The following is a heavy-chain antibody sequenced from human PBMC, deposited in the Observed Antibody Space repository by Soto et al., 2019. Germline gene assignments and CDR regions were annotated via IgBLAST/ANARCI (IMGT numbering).Heavy chain of an antibody. D-gene: IGHD6-13*01. CDR3: ARNYSSWYSNWFDP. CDR2: ISAYNGNT. V-gene: IGHV1-18*01. Sequence: GASVKFSCKASGYTFTSYGITWVRRAPGQGLEWMGWISAYNGNTNYAQKLQGRVTMTTDTSTSTAYMELRSLGSDDTAVYYCARNYSSWYSNWFDPWGQGTLVTVSS. J-gene: IGHJ5*02. CDR1: GYTFTSYG.